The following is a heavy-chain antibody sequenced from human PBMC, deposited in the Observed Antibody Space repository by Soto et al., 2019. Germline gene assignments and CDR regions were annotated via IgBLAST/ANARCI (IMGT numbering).Heavy chain of an antibody. CDR1: GFTFSSYG. D-gene: IGHD2-15*01. CDR3: ARDRYCSGGSCYARSDYFDY. J-gene: IGHJ4*02. Sequence: GGSLRLSCAASGFTFSSYGMHWVRQAPGKGLEWVAVIWYDGSNKYYADSVKGRFTISRDNSKNTLYLQMNSLRAEDTAVYYCARDRYCSGGSCYARSDYFDYWGQGTLVTVSS. V-gene: IGHV3-33*01. CDR2: IWYDGSNK.